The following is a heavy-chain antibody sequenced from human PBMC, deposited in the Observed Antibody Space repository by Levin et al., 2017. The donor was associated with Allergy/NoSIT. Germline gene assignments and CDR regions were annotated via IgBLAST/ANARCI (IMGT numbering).Heavy chain of an antibody. V-gene: IGHV4-39*01. Sequence: SETLSLTCTVSGGSFSSNTFYWGWIRQPPGKGLEWIGSIDYSGSTYYNPSLKSRVTISVDTSKNQFSLKLTSVTAADTAVYYCPRHLISMIRGVIIWPNWFDPWGQGTLVTVSS. D-gene: IGHD3-10*01. CDR2: IDYSGST. CDR3: PRHLISMIRGVIIWPNWFDP. CDR1: GGSFSSNTFY. J-gene: IGHJ5*02.